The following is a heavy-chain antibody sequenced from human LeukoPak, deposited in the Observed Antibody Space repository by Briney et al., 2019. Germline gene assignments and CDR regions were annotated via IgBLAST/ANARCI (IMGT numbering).Heavy chain of an antibody. CDR3: ARGGRVVGATTNGPYYFDY. J-gene: IGHJ4*02. CDR1: GGSFSGYY. CDR2: INHSGST. D-gene: IGHD1-26*01. V-gene: IGHV4-34*01. Sequence: SETLSLTCAVYGGSFSGYYWSWIRQPPGKGLEWIGEINHSGSTNYNPSLKSRVTISVDTSKNQFSLKLSSVTAADTAVYYCARGGRVVGATTNGPYYFDYWGQGTLVTVSS.